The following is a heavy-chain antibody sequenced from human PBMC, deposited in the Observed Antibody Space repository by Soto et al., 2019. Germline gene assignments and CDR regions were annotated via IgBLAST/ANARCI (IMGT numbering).Heavy chain of an antibody. D-gene: IGHD3-10*01. V-gene: IGHV4-39*01. CDR2: IYYSGST. CDR1: GGSISSSSYY. J-gene: IGHJ6*02. Sequence: PSETLSLTCTVSGGSISSSSYYWGWIRQPPGKGLEWIGSIYYSGSTYYNPSLKSRVTISVDTSKNQFSLKLSSVTAADTAVYYCARLPYGSGSYRRGYYYYGMDVWGQGTTVTV. CDR3: ARLPYGSGSYRRGYYYYGMDV.